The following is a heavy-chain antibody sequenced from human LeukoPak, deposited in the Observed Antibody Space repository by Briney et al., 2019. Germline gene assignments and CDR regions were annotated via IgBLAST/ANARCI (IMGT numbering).Heavy chain of an antibody. CDR1: GGSISSYY. Sequence: PSETLSLTCTVSGGSISSYYWSWIRQPPGKGLEWIGYIYYSGSTNYNPSLKSRVTISVDTSKNQFSLKLSSVTAADTAVYYCAREQALEYFDYWGQGALVTVSS. CDR2: IYYSGST. CDR3: AREQALEYFDY. V-gene: IGHV4-59*12. J-gene: IGHJ4*02.